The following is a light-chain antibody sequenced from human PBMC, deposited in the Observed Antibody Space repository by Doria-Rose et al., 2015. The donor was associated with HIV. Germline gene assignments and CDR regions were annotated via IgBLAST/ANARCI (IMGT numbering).Light chain of an antibody. CDR3: QQYYSSPRA. V-gene: IGKV4-1*01. Sequence: TQSPDSLAVSLGERATINCKSSQGVLYSSNSKNYLAWHQQKPGQPPKLLIHWASTRESGVPDRFSGSGSGTDFTLSISSLQAEDVAIYYCQQYYSSPRAFGQGTKVEIK. CDR2: WAS. J-gene: IGKJ1*01. CDR1: QGVLYSSNSKNY.